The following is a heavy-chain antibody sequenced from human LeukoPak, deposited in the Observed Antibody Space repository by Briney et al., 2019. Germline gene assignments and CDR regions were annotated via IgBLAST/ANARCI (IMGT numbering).Heavy chain of an antibody. CDR2: INPNSGGT. J-gene: IGHJ4*02. D-gene: IGHD3-16*02. CDR3: TRVQSQDYVWGSYRPRAYYFDY. V-gene: IGHV1-2*02. Sequence: GASVKVSCKASGYTFTGYYMHWVRQAPGQGLEWVGWINPNSGGTNYAQKFQGRVTMTRDTSISTAYMELSRLRSDDTAVYYCTRVQSQDYVWGSYRPRAYYFDYWGQGTLVTVSS. CDR1: GYTFTGYY.